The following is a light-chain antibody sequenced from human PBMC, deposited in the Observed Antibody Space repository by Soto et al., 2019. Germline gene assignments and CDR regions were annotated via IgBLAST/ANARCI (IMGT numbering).Light chain of an antibody. CDR3: QQHGSSPIT. CDR1: QTFIHNY. J-gene: IGKJ5*01. V-gene: IGKV3-20*01. CDR2: GAS. Sequence: EIVLTQSPGTLSFSPGEGATLSCRASQTFIHNYLAWHQQKPGQTPRLLVYGASNRATGIPDRFSGSGSGTDFTLTISRLEPEDFAVYYCQQHGSSPITFGQGTRLEIK.